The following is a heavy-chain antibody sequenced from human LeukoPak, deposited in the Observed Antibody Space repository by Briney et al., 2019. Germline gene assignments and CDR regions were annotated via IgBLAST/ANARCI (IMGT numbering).Heavy chain of an antibody. CDR1: GGSFSGYY. J-gene: IGHJ6*03. CDR3: ARVPMFYYYYYMDV. D-gene: IGHD3-10*02. Sequence: SETLSLTCAVYGGSFSGYYWSWIRQPPGKGLEWIGEINHSGSTNYNPSLKSRVTISVGTSKNQFSLKLSSVTAADTAVYYCARVPMFYYYYYMDVWGKGTTVTVSS. V-gene: IGHV4-34*01. CDR2: INHSGST.